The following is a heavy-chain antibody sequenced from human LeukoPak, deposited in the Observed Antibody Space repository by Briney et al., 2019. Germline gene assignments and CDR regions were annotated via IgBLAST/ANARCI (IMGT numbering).Heavy chain of an antibody. Sequence: EGVAVISYDGSNKYYADSVKGRFTISRDNSKNTLYLQMNSLRAEDTAVYYCARGDVDTAMVFDYWGQGTLVTVSS. V-gene: IGHV3-30-3*01. CDR2: ISYDGSNK. D-gene: IGHD5-18*01. CDR3: ARGDVDTAMVFDY. J-gene: IGHJ4*02.